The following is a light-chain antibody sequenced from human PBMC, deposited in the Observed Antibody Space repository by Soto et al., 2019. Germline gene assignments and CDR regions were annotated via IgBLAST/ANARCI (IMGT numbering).Light chain of an antibody. CDR3: QQGSSTPLTYT. CDR2: AAS. V-gene: IGKV1-39*01. CDR1: QSISTY. J-gene: IGKJ2*01. Sequence: DIQMTQSPSSLSASVGDRVTITCRASQSISTYLNWYQQKPGRAPKLLIYAASSLQSGVPSRFSGSGYGTGFTLTIDILHPEDFATYYCQQGSSTPLTYTFGQGTKLEIK.